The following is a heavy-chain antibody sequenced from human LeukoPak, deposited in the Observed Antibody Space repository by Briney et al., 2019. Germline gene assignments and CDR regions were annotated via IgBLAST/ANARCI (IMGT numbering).Heavy chain of an antibody. Sequence: SETLSLTCTVSGGSINSSSYYWGWIRQPPGKGLEWIGSIYYSGSTYYNPSLKSRVTISVDTSKNQFSLKLSSVTAADTAVYYCARLQAATHYYFDYWGQGTLVTVSS. CDR2: IYYSGST. D-gene: IGHD2-15*01. J-gene: IGHJ4*02. CDR1: GGSINSSSYY. V-gene: IGHV4-39*07. CDR3: ARLQAATHYYFDY.